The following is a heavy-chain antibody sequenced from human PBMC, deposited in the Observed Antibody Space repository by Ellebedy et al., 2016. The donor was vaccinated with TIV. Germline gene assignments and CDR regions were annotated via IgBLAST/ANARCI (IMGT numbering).Heavy chain of an antibody. D-gene: IGHD6-13*01. Sequence: MPSETLSLTCTVSGGSISSGAFYWTWIRQQPGKGLEWIGNIYYSGSTYYKPSLKSRITISLDTSKNEFSLRLSSVTAADTAVYFCTRGKAPTGYQYGMDLWGQGTTVAVSS. V-gene: IGHV4-31*03. J-gene: IGHJ6*02. CDR3: TRGKAPTGYQYGMDL. CDR2: IYYSGST. CDR1: GGSISSGAFY.